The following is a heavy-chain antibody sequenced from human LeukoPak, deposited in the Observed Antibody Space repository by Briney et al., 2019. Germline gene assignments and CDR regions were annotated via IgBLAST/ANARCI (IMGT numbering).Heavy chain of an antibody. V-gene: IGHV4-30-2*03. CDR3: ARHSEYSSSSPLDY. CDR2: IYHSGST. J-gene: IGHJ4*02. CDR1: GGSISSGGYS. D-gene: IGHD6-6*01. Sequence: PSQTLSLTCAVSGGSISSGGYSWSWIRQLPGKGLEWIGYIYHSGSTYYNPSLKSRVTISVDTSKNQFSLKLSSVTAADTAVYYCARHSEYSSSSPLDYWGQGTLVTVSS.